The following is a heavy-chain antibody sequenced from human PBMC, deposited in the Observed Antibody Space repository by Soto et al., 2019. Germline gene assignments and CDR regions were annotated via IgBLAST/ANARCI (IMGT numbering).Heavy chain of an antibody. CDR2: IYYSGST. J-gene: IGHJ6*02. V-gene: IGHV4-39*01. CDR3: ARPAMVGYYYGMDV. CDR1: GGSISSSSYY. Sequence: SETLSLTCTVSGGSISSSSYYWGWIRQPPGKGLEWIGSIYYSGSTYYNPSLKSRVTISVDTSKNQFSLKLSSVTAADTAVYYCARPAMVGYYYGMDVWGQGTTVTVSS. D-gene: IGHD5-18*01.